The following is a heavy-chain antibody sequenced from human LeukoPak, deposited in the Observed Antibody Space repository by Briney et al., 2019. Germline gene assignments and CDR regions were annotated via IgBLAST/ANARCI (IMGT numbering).Heavy chain of an antibody. CDR3: ARVAPHRRLAVSGLIYFDY. CDR2: ISGYNGNT. J-gene: IGHJ4*02. V-gene: IGHV1-18*01. CDR1: GYIFSNYG. Sequence: ASVKVSCKASGYIFSNYGISRVRQAPGQGLEWMGWISGYNGNTNYAQKLQGRVTMTTDTSTNTAYMELRSLRSDDTAVYYCARVAPHRRLAVSGLIYFDYWGQGTLVTVSS. D-gene: IGHD3-10*01.